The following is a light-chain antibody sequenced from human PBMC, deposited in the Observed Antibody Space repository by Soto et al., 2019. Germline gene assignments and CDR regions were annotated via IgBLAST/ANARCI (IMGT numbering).Light chain of an antibody. CDR2: GAS. CDR1: QSVLYSSNNKNY. J-gene: IGKJ1*01. CDR3: HQYYNVPRT. Sequence: DIVMTQSPDSLAVSLGERATINCKSSQSVLYSSNNKNYLAWYQQKPGQPPKLLIYGASTRVSGVPDRFSGSGSGTDFTLTISSLQAEDVAVYYCHQYYNVPRTFGQGTKVEIK. V-gene: IGKV4-1*01.